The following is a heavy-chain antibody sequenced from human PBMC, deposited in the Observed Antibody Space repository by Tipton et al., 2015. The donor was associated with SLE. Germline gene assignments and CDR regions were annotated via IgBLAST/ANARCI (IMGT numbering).Heavy chain of an antibody. J-gene: IGHJ4*02. D-gene: IGHD6-19*01. CDR3: AKGLMAVANYFDS. Sequence: SLRLSCAASGFTFDDYAMHWVRQAPGKGLEWVSGISWNSGSIGYANSVKGRFTISRDNAKNSLYLQMNSLRAEDTAIYFCAKGLMAVANYFDSWGQGTLVTVSS. CDR1: GFTFDDYA. CDR2: ISWNSGSI. V-gene: IGHV3-9*01.